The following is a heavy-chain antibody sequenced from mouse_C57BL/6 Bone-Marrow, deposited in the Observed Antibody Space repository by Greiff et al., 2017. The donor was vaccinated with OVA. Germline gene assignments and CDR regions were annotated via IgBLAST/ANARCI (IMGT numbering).Heavy chain of an antibody. V-gene: IGHV1-50*01. Sequence: QVRLQQPGAELVKPGASVKLSCKASGYTFTSYWMQWVKQRPGQGLEWIGEIDPSDSYTNYNQKFKGKATLTVDTSSSTAYMQLSSLTSEDSAVYYCAREGKDYYGSWYFDVWGTGTTVTVSS. CDR2: IDPSDSYT. D-gene: IGHD1-1*01. CDR3: AREGKDYYGSWYFDV. CDR1: GYTFTSYW. J-gene: IGHJ1*03.